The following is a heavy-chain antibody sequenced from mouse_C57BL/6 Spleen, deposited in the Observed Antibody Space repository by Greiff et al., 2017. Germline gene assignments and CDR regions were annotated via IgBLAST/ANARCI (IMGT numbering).Heavy chain of an antibody. CDR2: ISDGGSYT. Sequence: EVQLVESGGGLVKPGGSLKLSCAASGFTFSSYAMSWVRQTPEKRLAWVATISDGGSYTYYPDNVKGRFTISRDNAKNNLYLQMSHLKSEDTAMYYCARERGSSDYWGQGTTLTVSS. V-gene: IGHV5-4*01. J-gene: IGHJ2*01. D-gene: IGHD1-1*01. CDR1: GFTFSSYA. CDR3: ARERGSSDY.